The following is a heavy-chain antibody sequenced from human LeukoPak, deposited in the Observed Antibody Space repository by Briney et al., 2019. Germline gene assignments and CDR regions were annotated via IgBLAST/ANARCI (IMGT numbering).Heavy chain of an antibody. CDR3: AREGMSSSWHQRRDKYFQH. CDR1: GGSISSGSYY. D-gene: IGHD6-13*01. J-gene: IGHJ1*01. CDR2: IYTSGST. V-gene: IGHV4-61*02. Sequence: SGTLSLTCTVSGGSISSGSYYWSWIRQPAGKGLEWIGRIYTSGSTNYNPSLKSRVTISVDTSKNQFSLKLSSVTAADTAVYYCAREGMSSSWHQRRDKYFQHWGQGTLVTVSS.